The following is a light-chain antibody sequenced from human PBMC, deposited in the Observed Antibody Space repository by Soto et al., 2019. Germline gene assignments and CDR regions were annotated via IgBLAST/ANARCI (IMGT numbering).Light chain of an antibody. CDR3: QQSYSTLIT. CDR2: AAS. J-gene: IGKJ5*01. CDR1: QSISSY. V-gene: IGKV1-39*01. Sequence: DITMTQSPSSLSASVGDRDTITCRASQSISSYLNWYQQKPGKAPKLLIYAASSLQSGVPSRFSGSGSGTDFTLTISRLQPEDFATYYCQQSYSTLITFGQGTRLEIK.